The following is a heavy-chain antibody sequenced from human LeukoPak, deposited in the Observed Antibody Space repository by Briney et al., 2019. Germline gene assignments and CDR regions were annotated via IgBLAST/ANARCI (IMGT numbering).Heavy chain of an antibody. CDR1: GGSISSYY. Sequence: PSETLSLTCTVSGGSISSYYWSWIRQPPGKGLEWIGYIYYSGSTNYNPSLKSRVTISVDTSKNQFSLKLSSVTAADTAVYYCARGKKPQWLVRYYFDYWGQGTLVTVSS. V-gene: IGHV4-59*12. J-gene: IGHJ4*02. D-gene: IGHD6-19*01. CDR3: ARGKKPQWLVRYYFDY. CDR2: IYYSGST.